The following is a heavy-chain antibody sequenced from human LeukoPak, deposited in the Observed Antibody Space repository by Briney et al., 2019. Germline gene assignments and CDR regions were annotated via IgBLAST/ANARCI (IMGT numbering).Heavy chain of an antibody. V-gene: IGHV3-21*01. CDR1: GFPFSTYA. CDR2: ISSSSSYI. D-gene: IGHD3-3*01. CDR3: AREGVTIFGVVISQYFDY. Sequence: GGSLRLSCAASGFPFSTYAMNWVRQAPGKGLEWVSSISSSSSYIYYADSVKGRFTISRDNAKNSLYLQMNSLRAEDTAVYYCAREGVTIFGVVISQYFDYWGQGTLVTVSS. J-gene: IGHJ4*02.